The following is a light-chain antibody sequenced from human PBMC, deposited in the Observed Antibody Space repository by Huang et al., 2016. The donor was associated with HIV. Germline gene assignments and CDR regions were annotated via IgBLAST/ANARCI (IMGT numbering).Light chain of an antibody. CDR1: QSVSSN. Sequence: EIVMTQSPATLSVSPGERATLSCRASQSVSSNLAWYQQKPGQAPRPLIYGASTRASGIPARFSGSGSGTEFTLTISSLQAEDFAVYYCQQYNNWPRTFGQGTQLEIK. CDR2: GAS. CDR3: QQYNNWPRT. V-gene: IGKV3-15*01. J-gene: IGKJ1*01.